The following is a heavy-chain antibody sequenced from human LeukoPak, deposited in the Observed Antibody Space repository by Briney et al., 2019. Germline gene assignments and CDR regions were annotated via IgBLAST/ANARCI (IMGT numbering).Heavy chain of an antibody. Sequence: SEILSLTCAVSGYSISSDYYWGWIRQPPGKGLEWIGSIYHSGSTYYNPSLKSRVTISVDTSKNQFSLKLSSVTAADTAVYYCATAGYNTSWYYFDYWGQGALVTVSS. D-gene: IGHD6-13*01. CDR1: GYSISSDYY. J-gene: IGHJ4*02. V-gene: IGHV4-38-2*01. CDR2: IYHSGST. CDR3: ATAGYNTSWYYFDY.